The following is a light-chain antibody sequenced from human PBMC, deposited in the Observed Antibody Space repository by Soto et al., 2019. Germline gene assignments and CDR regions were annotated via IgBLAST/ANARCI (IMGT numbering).Light chain of an antibody. CDR3: ATWDDSLSGPV. V-gene: IGLV1-47*01. CDR1: TSNIGSSS. Sequence: QSVLRQPPSASGTPGQSVTISCSGSTSNIGSSSVYWYQQLPGTAPKVFIYENNRRPSGVPDRFSGSKSGTSASLAISGLRSEEEADYYCATWDDSLSGPVFGGGTKVTVL. CDR2: ENN. J-gene: IGLJ2*01.